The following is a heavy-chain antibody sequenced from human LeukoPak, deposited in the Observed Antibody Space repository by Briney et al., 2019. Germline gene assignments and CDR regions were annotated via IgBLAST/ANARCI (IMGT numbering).Heavy chain of an antibody. D-gene: IGHD2-21*02. CDR2: IWYDGSNK. Sequence: PGGSLRLSCAASGFTFNSYAMHWVRQAPGKGLEWVAVIWYDGSNKYYADSVKGRFTISRDNSKNTLCLQMNSLRAEDTAVYYCARDSGYCGGDCYPEWYFDLWGRGTLVTVSS. J-gene: IGHJ2*01. CDR3: ARDSGYCGGDCYPEWYFDL. CDR1: GFTFNSYA. V-gene: IGHV3-33*01.